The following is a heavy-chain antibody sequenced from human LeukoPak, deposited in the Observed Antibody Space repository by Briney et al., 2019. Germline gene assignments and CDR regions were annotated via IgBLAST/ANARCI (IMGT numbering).Heavy chain of an antibody. CDR3: ARGETWFGELSFDY. Sequence: SVKVSCKASGGTFRRYAFSWVRQAPGQGLEWMGRIIPIFGTANYVQKFQGRVTITTDASTSTAYMELSSLRSEDTAVYYCARGETWFGELSFDYWGQGTLVIVSS. J-gene: IGHJ4*02. V-gene: IGHV1-69*05. CDR2: IIPIFGTA. CDR1: GGTFRRYA. D-gene: IGHD3-10*01.